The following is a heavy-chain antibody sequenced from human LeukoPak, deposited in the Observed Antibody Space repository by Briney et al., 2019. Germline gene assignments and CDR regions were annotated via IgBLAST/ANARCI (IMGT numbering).Heavy chain of an antibody. CDR3: ARGGYYYDSSGYYPFDY. Sequence: GGSLRLSCAASGFTSSSYWMHWVRQAPGKGLVWVSRINSDGSSTSYADSVKGRSTISRDNAKNTLYLQMNSLRAEDTAVYYCARGGYYYDSSGYYPFDYWGQGTLVTVSS. V-gene: IGHV3-74*01. J-gene: IGHJ4*02. CDR1: GFTSSSYW. D-gene: IGHD3-22*01. CDR2: INSDGSST.